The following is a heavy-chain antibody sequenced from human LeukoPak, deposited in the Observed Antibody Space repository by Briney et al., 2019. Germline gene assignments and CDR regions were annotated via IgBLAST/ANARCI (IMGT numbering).Heavy chain of an antibody. CDR2: LSYDGTGK. CDR1: GFTFSSYG. D-gene: IGHD6-19*01. CDR3: ARGFYTGYSTGWYGGVDY. Sequence: GGSLGLSCAASGFTFSSYGMHWVRQAPGKGLEWVAVLSYDGTGKYYADSVKGRFTISRDNSKNTLFLQMNSLRTEDTSVYSCARGFYTGYSTGWYGGVDYWGQGTLVTVSS. J-gene: IGHJ4*02. V-gene: IGHV3-30*03.